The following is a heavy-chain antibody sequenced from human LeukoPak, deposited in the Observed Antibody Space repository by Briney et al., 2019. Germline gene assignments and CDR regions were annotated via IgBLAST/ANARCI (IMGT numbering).Heavy chain of an antibody. V-gene: IGHV3-7*01. Sequence: GGSLRLPCAASGFTVSSSYMSWVRQAPGKGLEWVANINQDGTEKYYVDSVKGRFTISRDNAKNSLYLQMNSLRVEDTAIYYCVKVAKYYYGSETYYFFEHWGQGTPVTASS. CDR3: VKVAKYYYGSETYYFFEH. CDR2: INQDGTEK. J-gene: IGHJ4*02. D-gene: IGHD3-10*01. CDR1: GFTVSSSY.